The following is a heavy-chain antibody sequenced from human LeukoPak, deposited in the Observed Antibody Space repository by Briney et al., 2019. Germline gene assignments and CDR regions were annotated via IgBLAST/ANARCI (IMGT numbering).Heavy chain of an antibody. CDR3: ARDRKYSSGWFNFDY. CDR1: GYSISSGYY. CDR2: IYHSGST. Sequence: SETLSLTCAVSGYSISSGYYWGWIRQPPVKGLEWSGSIYHSGSTYYNPSLKSRVTISVDTSKNQFSLKLSSVTAADTAVYYCARDRKYSSGWFNFDYWGQGTLVTVSS. J-gene: IGHJ4*02. D-gene: IGHD6-19*01. V-gene: IGHV4-38-2*02.